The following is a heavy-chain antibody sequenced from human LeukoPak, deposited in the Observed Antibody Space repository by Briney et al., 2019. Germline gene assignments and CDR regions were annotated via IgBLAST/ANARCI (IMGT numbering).Heavy chain of an antibody. CDR3: VKGFVHPTYYFEY. CDR2: ITGSGDGT. D-gene: IGHD3-10*01. J-gene: IGHJ4*02. V-gene: IGHV3-23*01. Sequence: GGSLRLSCAASAFTFSSYAMMWVRQAPGKGLEWVSSITGSGDGTYYADSVRGRFTISRDNSKNTLYLQVNSLRAEDTAVYFCVKGFVHPTYYFEYWGQGTLVTVSS. CDR1: AFTFSSYA.